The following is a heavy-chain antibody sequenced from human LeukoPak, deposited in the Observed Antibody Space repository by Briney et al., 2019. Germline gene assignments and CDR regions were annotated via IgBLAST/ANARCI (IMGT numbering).Heavy chain of an antibody. J-gene: IGHJ5*02. D-gene: IGHD3-10*01. Sequence: PSETLSLTCTVSGGSISSGSYYWSWIRQPAGKGLEWIGRIYTSGSTNYNPSLKSRVTISVDTSKNQFSLKLSSVTAADTAVYYCARDNYGSGSVNWFDPWGQGTLVTVSS. CDR3: ARDNYGSGSVNWFDP. CDR1: GGSISSGSYY. V-gene: IGHV4-61*02. CDR2: IYTSGST.